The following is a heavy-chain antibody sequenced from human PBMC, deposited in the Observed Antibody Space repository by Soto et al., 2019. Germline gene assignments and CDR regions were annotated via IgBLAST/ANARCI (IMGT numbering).Heavy chain of an antibody. D-gene: IGHD3-22*01. CDR2: INAGNGNT. J-gene: IGHJ4*02. Sequence: QVQLVQSGAEVKEPGASVKISCKASGIIFTTHASHWIRQAPGQRLEWMGWINAGNGNTKYSERLQDRVTMTRDTSASTAYLELSSLRSEDRAVYYCARRNNSGHIDHWGQGTLVIVSS. CDR3: ARRNNSGHIDH. CDR1: GIIFTTHA. V-gene: IGHV1-3*01.